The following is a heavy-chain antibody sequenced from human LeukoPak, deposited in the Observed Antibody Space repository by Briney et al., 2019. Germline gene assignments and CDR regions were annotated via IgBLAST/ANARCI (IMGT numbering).Heavy chain of an antibody. D-gene: IGHD3-10*02. V-gene: IGHV4-39*07. CDR2: INHSGST. CDR1: GGSISSGSYY. CDR3: ASLPMSDY. J-gene: IGHJ4*02. Sequence: SQTLSLTCTVSGGSISSGSYYWSWIRQPPGKGLEWIGEINHSGSTNYNPSLKSRVTISVDTSKNQFSLKLSSVTAADTAVYYCASLPMSDYWGQGTLVTVSS.